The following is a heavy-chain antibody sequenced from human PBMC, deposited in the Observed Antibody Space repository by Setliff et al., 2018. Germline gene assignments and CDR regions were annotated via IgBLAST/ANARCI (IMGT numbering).Heavy chain of an antibody. CDR2: ISPSGST. D-gene: IGHD3-22*01. Sequence: SETLSLTCSVSGASITSGGFYWTWIRQPAGKGLEWIGHISPSGSTTYNPSVKSRVTISLDTSKNHFSLKLDSVTAADTALYYCARGRYFESSSYYFPFDYWGLGTLVTV. V-gene: IGHV4-61*09. CDR1: GASITSGGFY. J-gene: IGHJ4*02. CDR3: ARGRYFESSSYYFPFDY.